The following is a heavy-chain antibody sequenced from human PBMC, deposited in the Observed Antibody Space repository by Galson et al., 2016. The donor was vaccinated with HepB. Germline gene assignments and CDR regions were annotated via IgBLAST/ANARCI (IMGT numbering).Heavy chain of an antibody. CDR1: GGSMTPYY. V-gene: IGHV4-59*01. Sequence: SETLSLTCTVSGGSMTPYYWSWIRQAPGKELEWIAFIYFTGSTNHNPSLKSRVPISRDTSKNQFSLELTSVTAADTALYYCAGGQLPGYYFDYWGQGILVTVSS. J-gene: IGHJ4*02. CDR3: AGGQLPGYYFDY. CDR2: IYFTGST. D-gene: IGHD1-26*01.